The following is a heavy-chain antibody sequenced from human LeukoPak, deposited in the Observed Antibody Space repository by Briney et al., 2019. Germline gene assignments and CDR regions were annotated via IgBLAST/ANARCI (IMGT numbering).Heavy chain of an antibody. V-gene: IGHV4-59*08. CDR1: GGSISSYY. CDR3: ARSEKWELIFDY. CDR2: IYYSGST. J-gene: IGHJ4*02. D-gene: IGHD1-26*01. Sequence: SETLSLTCTVSGGSISSYYWSWIRQPPGKGLEWIGYIYYSGSTNYNPSLKSRVTISVDTSKNQFSLKLSSVTAADTAVYYCARSEKWELIFDYWGQGTLVTVSS.